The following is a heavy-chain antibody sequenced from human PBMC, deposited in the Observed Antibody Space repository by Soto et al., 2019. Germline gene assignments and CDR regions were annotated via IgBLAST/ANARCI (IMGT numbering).Heavy chain of an antibody. V-gene: IGHV3-74*01. CDR1: GFTFSNYE. D-gene: IGHD2-15*01. Sequence: EVQLVESGGGLIQPGGSLRLSCAVSGFTFSNYEMHWVRQAPGKGLVWVSRINSDGNITRYADSVKGRFTISRDNAKNTLHLQMNSLRAEDTAVYYCTSFKGYCSGGSCSAEYFNLWGRGTLVTVSS. CDR3: TSFKGYCSGGSCSAEYFNL. J-gene: IGHJ2*01. CDR2: INSDGNIT.